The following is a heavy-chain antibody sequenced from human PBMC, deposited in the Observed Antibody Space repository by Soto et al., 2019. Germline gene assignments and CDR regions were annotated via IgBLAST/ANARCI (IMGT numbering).Heavy chain of an antibody. D-gene: IGHD1-26*01. CDR1: GFSVSSNY. J-gene: IGHJ4*02. CDR3: ARQHSGSYYFES. CDR2: IYSGGST. V-gene: IGHV3-66*04. Sequence: GGSLRLSCAASGFSVSSNYMSWVRQAPGKGLEWVSFIYSGGSTYSADSVKGRFTISRDNSMNTMYLQMNSLRAEDTAVYYCARQHSGSYYFESWGQGTPVTVSS.